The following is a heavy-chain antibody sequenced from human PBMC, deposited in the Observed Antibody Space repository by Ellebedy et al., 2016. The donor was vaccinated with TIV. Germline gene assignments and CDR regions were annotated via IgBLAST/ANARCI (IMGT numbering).Heavy chain of an antibody. D-gene: IGHD3-16*01. Sequence: SVKVSXKASGYTFTSYGISWVRQAPGQGLEWMGGIIPIFGTANYAQKFQGRVTITRDTSASTAYMELSSLRSEDTAVYYCARVGRGGMDVWGQGTTVTVSS. V-gene: IGHV1-69*05. CDR2: IIPIFGTA. CDR1: GYTFTSYG. J-gene: IGHJ6*02. CDR3: ARVGRGGMDV.